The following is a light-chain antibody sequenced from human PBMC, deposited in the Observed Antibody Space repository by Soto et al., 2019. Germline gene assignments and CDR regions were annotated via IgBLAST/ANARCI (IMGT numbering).Light chain of an antibody. CDR2: YDD. CDR1: SSNIGNNA. CDR3: AEWDDSLNVPV. J-gene: IGLJ3*02. Sequence: QSVLNQPPSGSEAPRHGVTISCSGSSSNIGNNAENWYQQRPGKAPKLLIYYDDLLPSGVSDRFSGSKSGTSASLAISGLHSEYAADYYCAEWDDSLNVPVFGGGTTLTV. V-gene: IGLV1-36*01.